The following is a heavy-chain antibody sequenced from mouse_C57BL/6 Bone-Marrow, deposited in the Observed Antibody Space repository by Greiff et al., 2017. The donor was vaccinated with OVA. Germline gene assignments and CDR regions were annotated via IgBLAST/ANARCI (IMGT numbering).Heavy chain of an antibody. J-gene: IGHJ4*01. CDR2: IHPNSGST. Sequence: QVQLQQPGAELVKPGASVKLSCKASGYTFTSYWMHWVKQRPGQALEWIGMIHPNSGSTNYNEKFKSKATLTVDKSSSTAYMQLSSLTSEDSAVYYCARHYYGSSWGAMDYWGQGTSVTVSS. V-gene: IGHV1-64*01. CDR3: ARHYYGSSWGAMDY. D-gene: IGHD1-1*01. CDR1: GYTFTSYW.